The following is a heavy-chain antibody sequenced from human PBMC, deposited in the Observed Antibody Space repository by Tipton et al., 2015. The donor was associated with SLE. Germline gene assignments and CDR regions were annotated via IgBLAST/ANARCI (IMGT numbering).Heavy chain of an antibody. V-gene: IGHV4-39*07. J-gene: IGHJ4*02. D-gene: IGHD7-27*01. CDR2: IYYSGST. CDR3: AGGNWGSYYFDY. CDR1: GGSISSSSYY. Sequence: TLSLTCTVSGGSISSSSYYWGWIRQPPGKGLEWIGSIYYSGSTNYNPSLKSRDTISVDRSKNQFSVKLSSVTAADTAVYYCAGGNWGSYYFDYWGQGTLVTVSS.